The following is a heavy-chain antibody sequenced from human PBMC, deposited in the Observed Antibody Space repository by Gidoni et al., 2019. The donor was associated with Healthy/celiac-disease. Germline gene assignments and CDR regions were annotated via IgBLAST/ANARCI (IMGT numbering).Heavy chain of an antibody. Sequence: EVQLLQSGAEVKKPGESLKISCKGSGYSFTRYWIGWVRHMPGKGLEWMGIIYPGDSYTRYIQSFQGQVTISADKSISTDYLQGSRLKASETAMYYGATREMATTEGYFDYWGQGTLGTVSS. CDR1: GYSFTRYW. D-gene: IGHD5-12*01. CDR3: ATREMATTEGYFDY. V-gene: IGHV5-51*01. J-gene: IGHJ4*02. CDR2: IYPGDSYT.